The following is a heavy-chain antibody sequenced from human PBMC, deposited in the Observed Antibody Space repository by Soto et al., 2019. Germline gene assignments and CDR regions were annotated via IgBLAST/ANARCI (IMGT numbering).Heavy chain of an antibody. CDR1: GFTFRSHG. Sequence: PGGSLRLSCAASGFTFRSHGMHWVRQAPGKGLEWVAVISNDGKDKYSADSVKGRFTISRDNSENTLYLQMNSLRAEDTAVYYCAKDKDLGVAGYYFDYWGRGTLVTVSS. CDR3: AKDKDLGVAGYYFDY. CDR2: ISNDGKDK. J-gene: IGHJ4*02. V-gene: IGHV3-30*18. D-gene: IGHD2-15*01.